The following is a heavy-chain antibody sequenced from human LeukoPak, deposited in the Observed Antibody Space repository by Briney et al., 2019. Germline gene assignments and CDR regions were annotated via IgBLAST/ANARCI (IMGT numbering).Heavy chain of an antibody. CDR1: GFTFSSYS. CDR2: ISSSSSYI. J-gene: IGHJ4*02. CDR3: AKVPPLKYYYDSSGYYYPDY. Sequence: PGGSLRLSCAASGFTFSSYSMNWVRQAPGKGLEWVSSISSSSSYIYYADSVKGRFTISRDNAKNSLYLQMNSLRAEDTAVYYCAKVPPLKYYYDSSGYYYPDYWGQGTLVTVSS. V-gene: IGHV3-21*04. D-gene: IGHD3-22*01.